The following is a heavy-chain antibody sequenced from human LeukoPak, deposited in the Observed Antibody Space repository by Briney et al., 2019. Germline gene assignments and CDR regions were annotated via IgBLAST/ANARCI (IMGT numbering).Heavy chain of an antibody. V-gene: IGHV1-24*01. CDR1: GYTLTELS. J-gene: IGHJ4*01. D-gene: IGHD3-3*01. CDR2: FDPEDGET. CDR3: TTNLISLFGVGY. Sequence: ASVKVSCNVSGYTLTELSMHWVRQAPGKGLEWMGGFDPEDGETIYAQKFQGRVTMTEDTSTDTVYMQLSSLRSEDTAIYYCTTNLISLFGVGYWGHGTLVTVSS.